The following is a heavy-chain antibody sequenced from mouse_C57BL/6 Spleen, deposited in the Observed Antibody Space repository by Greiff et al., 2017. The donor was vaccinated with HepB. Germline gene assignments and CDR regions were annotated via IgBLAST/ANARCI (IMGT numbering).Heavy chain of an antibody. CDR2: INPSNGGT. V-gene: IGHV1-53*01. J-gene: IGHJ4*01. CDR3: ASYAMDY. CDR1: GYAFSSSW. Sequence: QVQLQQSGPELVKPGASVKISCKASGYAFSSSWMNWVKQRPGQGLEWIGNINPSNGGTNYNEKFKSKATLTVDKSSSTAYMQLSSLTSEDSAVYYCASYAMDYWGQGTSVTVSS.